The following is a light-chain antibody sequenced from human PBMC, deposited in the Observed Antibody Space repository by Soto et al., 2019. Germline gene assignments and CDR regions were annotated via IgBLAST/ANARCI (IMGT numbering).Light chain of an antibody. CDR1: SADIGAFNY. Sequence: QSVLTQPASVSGSPGQSITISCAGTSADIGAFNYVAWYQHHPGKAPKLLIYDVSDRPSGVSTRFSASKSANTASLTISGPQADDEGDYYCSSYSTTSALVFGGGTKLTVL. V-gene: IGLV2-14*03. CDR2: DVS. J-gene: IGLJ2*01. CDR3: SSYSTTSALV.